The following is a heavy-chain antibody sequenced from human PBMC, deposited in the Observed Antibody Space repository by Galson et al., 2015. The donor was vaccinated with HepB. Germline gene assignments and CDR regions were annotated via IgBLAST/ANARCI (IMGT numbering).Heavy chain of an antibody. J-gene: IGHJ4*02. CDR1: GFTFSGSA. CDR2: IRSKASSHAT. Sequence: LRLSCAASGFTFSGSAIHWVRQASGKGLEWVGRIRSKASSHATAYTASLKGRFTISRDDSKNTAYLHMNSLKTEDTAVYYCARLGDLSGYSSLWGQGTLVTVSS. D-gene: IGHD6-19*01. V-gene: IGHV3-73*01. CDR3: ARLGDLSGYSSL.